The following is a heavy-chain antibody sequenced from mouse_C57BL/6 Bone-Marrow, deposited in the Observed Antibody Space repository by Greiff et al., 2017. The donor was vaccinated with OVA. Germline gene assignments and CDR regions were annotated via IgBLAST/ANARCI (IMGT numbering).Heavy chain of an antibody. CDR3: ARGGYSNYWYFDV. V-gene: IGHV3-8*01. J-gene: IGHJ1*03. D-gene: IGHD2-5*01. CDR2: ISYSGST. CDR1: GYSITSDY. Sequence: DVKLVESGPGLAKPSQTLSLTCSVTGYSITSDYWNWIRKFPGNKLEYMGYISYSGSTYYNPSLKSRISITRDTSKNQYYLQLNSVTTEDTATYYCARGGYSNYWYFDVWGTGTTVTVSS.